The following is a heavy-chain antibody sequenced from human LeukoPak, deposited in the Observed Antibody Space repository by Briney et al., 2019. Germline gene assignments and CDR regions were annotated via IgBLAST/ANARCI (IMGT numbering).Heavy chain of an antibody. CDR1: GFTFSSYS. D-gene: IGHD1-26*01. CDR2: ISSSSSYI. J-gene: IGHJ4*02. Sequence: GGSLRLSCAASGFTFSSYSMNWVRQAPGKGLEWVSSISSSSSYIYYADSVKGRFTISRDNAKNSLYLQMNSLRAEDTAVYYCARDRSYSGSYYADYWGQGTLVTVSS. V-gene: IGHV3-21*01. CDR3: ARDRSYSGSYYADY.